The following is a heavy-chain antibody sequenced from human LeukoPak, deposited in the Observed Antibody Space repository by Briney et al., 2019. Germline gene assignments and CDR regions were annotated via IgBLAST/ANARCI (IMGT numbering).Heavy chain of an antibody. J-gene: IGHJ4*02. CDR3: ARGDGYNFFDY. V-gene: IGHV3-53*01. CDR1: GFTVSSNY. CDR2: IYSGGTT. Sequence: GALRLSCAAPGFTVSSNYMSWVRQAPGRGLEWVSLIYSGGTTYYADSVKGRFTISRDNSKNTLYLQMNSLRAEDTAVYYCARGDGYNFFDYWGQGTLVTVSS. D-gene: IGHD5-24*01.